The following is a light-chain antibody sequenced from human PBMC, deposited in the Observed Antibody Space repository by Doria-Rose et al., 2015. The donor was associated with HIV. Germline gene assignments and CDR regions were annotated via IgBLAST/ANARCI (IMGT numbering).Light chain of an antibody. CDR1: QSFSSTY. J-gene: IGKJ1*01. CDR3: HQYGTSWT. CDR2: DGS. V-gene: IGKV3-20*01. Sequence: EIVLTQSPGTLSLSPGERATLSCRASQSFSSTYLAWYQQKPGQAPSLLIHDGSTRATGIPDRFSASGSGTDFTLTINRLEPEDFALYYCHQYGTSWTFGQGTEVEI.